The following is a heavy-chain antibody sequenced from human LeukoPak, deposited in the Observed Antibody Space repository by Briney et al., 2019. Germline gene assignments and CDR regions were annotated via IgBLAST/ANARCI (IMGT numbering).Heavy chain of an antibody. Sequence: SETLSLTCTVSGGSISSSSYYWGWIRQPPGKGLEWIGSIYYSGSTYYNPSLKSRVTISVDTSKNQFSLKLSSVTAADTAVYYCARASGIEDYWGQGTLVIVSS. D-gene: IGHD3-10*01. J-gene: IGHJ4*02. CDR1: GGSISSSSYY. CDR2: IYYSGST. V-gene: IGHV4-39*01. CDR3: ARASGIEDY.